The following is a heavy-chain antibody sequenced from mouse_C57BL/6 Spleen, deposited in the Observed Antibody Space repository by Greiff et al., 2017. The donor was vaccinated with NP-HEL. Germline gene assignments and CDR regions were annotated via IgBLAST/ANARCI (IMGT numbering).Heavy chain of an antibody. V-gene: IGHV1-66*01. CDR3: VCASYDYDDYYAMDY. D-gene: IGHD2-4*01. CDR1: GYSFTSYY. Sequence: VQLQESGPELVKPGASVKISCKASGYSFTSYYIHWVKQRPGQGLEWIGWIYPGSGNTKYNEKFKGKATLTADTSSSTAYMQLSSLTSEDSAVYYCVCASYDYDDYYAMDYWGQGTSVTVSS. J-gene: IGHJ4*01. CDR2: IYPGSGNT.